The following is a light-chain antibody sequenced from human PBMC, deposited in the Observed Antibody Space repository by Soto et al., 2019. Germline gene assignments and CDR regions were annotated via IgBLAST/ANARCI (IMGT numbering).Light chain of an antibody. J-gene: IGLJ3*02. CDR3: ATWDDSLNGVV. V-gene: IGLV1-44*01. CDR2: SNS. Sequence: QSVLTQPPSASGTPGQRVTISCFGSSSNVGRNIVSWYQHLPGTAPKLLFYSNSQRPSGVPDRFSGSKSGTPASLAISGLQSEDEADYFCATWDDSLNGVVFGGGTKLTVL. CDR1: SSNVGRNI.